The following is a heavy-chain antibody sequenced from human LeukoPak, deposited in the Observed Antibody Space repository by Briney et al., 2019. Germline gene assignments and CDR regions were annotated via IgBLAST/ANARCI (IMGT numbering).Heavy chain of an antibody. Sequence: APVKVSCTASGYTFTSYGLNWVRQAPGHGLEWMGWISAYNGNTNYANTLQGRVTMTTDTSTSTVYMELRSLRADDTAACYCARARGAGDFDYWGQEALVTVVS. V-gene: IGHV1-18*01. CDR1: GYTFTSYG. CDR3: ARARGAGDFDY. CDR2: ISAYNGNT. J-gene: IGHJ4*02. D-gene: IGHD7-27*01.